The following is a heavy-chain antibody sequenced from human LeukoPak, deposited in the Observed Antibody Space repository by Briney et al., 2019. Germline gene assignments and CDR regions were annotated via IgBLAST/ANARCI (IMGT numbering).Heavy chain of an antibody. D-gene: IGHD3-22*01. J-gene: IGHJ4*02. V-gene: IGHV1-2*06. CDR3: ASAFSPYYYDSSGYYN. Sequence: GASVKVSCKASGYTFTGYYIHWVRQAPGQGVEWMGRINPNSGGTNYAQKFQGRVTMTRDTSISTAYMELSRLRSDDTAVYYCASAFSPYYYDSSGYYNWGQGTLVTVSS. CDR2: INPNSGGT. CDR1: GYTFTGYY.